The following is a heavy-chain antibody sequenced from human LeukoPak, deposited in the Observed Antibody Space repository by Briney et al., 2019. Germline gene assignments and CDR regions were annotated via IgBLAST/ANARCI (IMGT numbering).Heavy chain of an antibody. Sequence: GGSLRLSCAASGFTFSSYWMHWVRQAPGKGLVWVSRISSDGSSTTYADSVKGRFTISRDNAKNTLYLQMNSLRAEDTAVYYCAKRDCSRGSCYYYFDYWGQGTLVTVSP. J-gene: IGHJ4*02. CDR1: GFTFSSYW. V-gene: IGHV3-74*01. CDR2: ISSDGSST. D-gene: IGHD2-15*01. CDR3: AKRDCSRGSCYYYFDY.